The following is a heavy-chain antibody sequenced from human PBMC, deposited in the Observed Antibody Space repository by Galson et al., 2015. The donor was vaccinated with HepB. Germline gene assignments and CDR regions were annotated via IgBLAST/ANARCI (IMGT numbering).Heavy chain of an antibody. CDR1: GFTFGDYA. J-gene: IGHJ6*02. CDR3: TGVLAPRRDGLYYYYYGMDV. Sequence: SLRLSCAASGFTFGDYAMSWVRQAPGKGLEWVGFIRSKVYGGTTEYAASVKGRFTISRDDSKSIAYMQMNSLKTEDTAVYYCTGVLAPRRDGLYYYYYGMDVWGQGTTVTVSS. V-gene: IGHV3-49*04. D-gene: IGHD5-24*01. CDR2: IRSKVYGGTT.